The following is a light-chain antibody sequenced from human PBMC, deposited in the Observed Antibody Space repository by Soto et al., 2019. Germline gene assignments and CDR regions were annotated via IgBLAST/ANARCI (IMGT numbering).Light chain of an antibody. Sequence: DIPMTQSPSTLSASVGDRVTITCRASQSISRWLAWYQQKPGKAPNLLIHDGFSLESGVPSRFSGSGSGKEFTITITSLQPDDFATYYCQQYHTSWTFGQGTRVEI. CDR1: QSISRW. V-gene: IGKV1-5*01. CDR2: DGF. J-gene: IGKJ1*01. CDR3: QQYHTSWT.